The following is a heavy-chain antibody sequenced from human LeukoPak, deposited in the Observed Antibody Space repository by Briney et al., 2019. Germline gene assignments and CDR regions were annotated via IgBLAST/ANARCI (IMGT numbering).Heavy chain of an antibody. Sequence: GGSLRLSCAASGFTFSSYGMHWVRQAPGKGLEWVAVISYDGSNKYYADSVKGRFTISRDNSKNTLYLQMNSLRAEDTAVYYCAREGYYDPGVDAFDIWGQGTMVTVSS. CDR1: GFTFSSYG. CDR2: ISYDGSNK. D-gene: IGHD3-22*01. J-gene: IGHJ3*02. CDR3: AREGYYDPGVDAFDI. V-gene: IGHV3-30*19.